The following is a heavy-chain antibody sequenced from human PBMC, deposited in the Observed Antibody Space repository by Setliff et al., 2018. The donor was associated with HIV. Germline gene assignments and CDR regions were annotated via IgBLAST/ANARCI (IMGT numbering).Heavy chain of an antibody. J-gene: IGHJ5*02. V-gene: IGHV1-2*02. CDR2: IKPGTP. Sequence: ASVKVSCKTSGYSFSNYFIHWVRQAPGQGLEWMGMIKPGTPNIAQKFLRRVTMTRDTSSSTAYLELSRLISDDTAVYYCARNTPGIVPRRVGFDPWGQGTLVTVSS. CDR3: ARNTPGIVPRRVGFDP. CDR1: GYSFSNYF. D-gene: IGHD1-26*01.